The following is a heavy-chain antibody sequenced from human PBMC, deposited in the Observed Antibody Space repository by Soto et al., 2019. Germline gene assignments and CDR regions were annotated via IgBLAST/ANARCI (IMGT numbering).Heavy chain of an antibody. CDR1: GFTFSSYS. CDR3: ARDRYSYGGRYYYGMDV. Sequence: LRLSCAASGFTFSSYSMNWVRQAPGKGLEWVSSISSSSSYIYYADSVKGRFTISRDNAKNSLYLQMNSLRAEDTAVYYCARDRYSYGGRYYYGMDVWGQGTTVTVSS. CDR2: ISSSSSYI. J-gene: IGHJ6*02. D-gene: IGHD5-18*01. V-gene: IGHV3-21*01.